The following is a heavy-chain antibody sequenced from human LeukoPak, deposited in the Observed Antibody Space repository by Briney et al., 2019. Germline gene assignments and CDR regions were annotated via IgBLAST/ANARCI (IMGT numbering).Heavy chain of an antibody. D-gene: IGHD5-18*01. Sequence: PSETLSLTCTVSGGSISSSSYYWGWIRQPPGKGLEWIGSIYYSGSTYYNPSLKSRVTISVVTSKNQFSLKLSSVTAADTAVYYCARDRGRTPGQLWPNYYYYYMDVWGKGTTVTISS. CDR2: IYYSGST. CDR3: ARDRGRTPGQLWPNYYYYYMDV. J-gene: IGHJ6*03. V-gene: IGHV4-39*07. CDR1: GGSISSSSYY.